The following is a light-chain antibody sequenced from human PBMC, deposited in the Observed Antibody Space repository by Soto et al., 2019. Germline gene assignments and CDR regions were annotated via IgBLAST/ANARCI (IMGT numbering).Light chain of an antibody. CDR1: QSINSW. J-gene: IGKJ1*01. CDR2: KAS. V-gene: IGKV1-5*03. CDR3: QHYNSYPWA. Sequence: DIQMTQSPSTLSASVGDRVTITCRASQSINSWLAWYQQKPGKAPKLLIYKASSLESGVPSRFSGSGSGTEFTLTISSLQPDDFATYYCQHYNSYPWAFGQGTQVDIK.